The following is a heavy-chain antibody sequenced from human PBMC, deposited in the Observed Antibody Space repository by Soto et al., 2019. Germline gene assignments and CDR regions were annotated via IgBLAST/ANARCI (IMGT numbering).Heavy chain of an antibody. V-gene: IGHV3-30*18. J-gene: IGHJ4*02. CDR3: AKTIVPAASERFVGFDY. CDR2: ISYDGSNK. CDR1: GFTFSSYG. D-gene: IGHD2-2*01. Sequence: GGSLRLSCAASGFTFSSYGMHWVRQAPGKGLEWVAVISYDGSNKYYADSVKGRFTISRDNSKNTLYLQMNSLRAEDTAVYYCAKTIVPAASERFVGFDYWGQGTLVTVSS.